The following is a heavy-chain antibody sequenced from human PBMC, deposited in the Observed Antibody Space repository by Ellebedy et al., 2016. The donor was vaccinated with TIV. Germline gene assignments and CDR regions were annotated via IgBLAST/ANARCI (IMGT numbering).Heavy chain of an antibody. CDR1: GYSFTSYW. J-gene: IGHJ3*02. V-gene: IGHV5-10-1*01. CDR2: IDPSDSYT. D-gene: IGHD1-1*01. Sequence: GESLKISXKGSGYSFTSYWISWVRQMPGKGLEWMGRIDPSDSYTNYSPSFQGHVTISADKSISTAYLQWSSLKASDTAMYYCARPGGLGTDEDAFDIWGQGTMVTVSS. CDR3: ARPGGLGTDEDAFDI.